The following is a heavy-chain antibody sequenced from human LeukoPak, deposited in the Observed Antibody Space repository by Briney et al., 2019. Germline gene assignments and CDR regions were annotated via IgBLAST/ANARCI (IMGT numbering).Heavy chain of an antibody. J-gene: IGHJ4*02. CDR3: ARVEGPIVGATNLNY. CDR2: INPSGGST. Sequence: GASVKVSCKASGYTFTSYYMHWVRQAPGQGLEWMGIINPSGGSTSYAQKFQGRVTMTTDTSTSTAYMELRSLRSDDTAVYYCARVEGPIVGATNLNYWGQGTLVTVSS. D-gene: IGHD1-26*01. CDR1: GYTFTSYY. V-gene: IGHV1-46*01.